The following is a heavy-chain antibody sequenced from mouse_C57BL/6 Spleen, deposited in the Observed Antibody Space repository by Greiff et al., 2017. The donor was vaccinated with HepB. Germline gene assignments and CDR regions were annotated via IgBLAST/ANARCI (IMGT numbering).Heavy chain of an antibody. D-gene: IGHD1-1*01. Sequence: EVQLVESGPGLVKPSQSLSLTCSVTGYSITSGYYWNWIRQFPGNKLEWMGYISYDGSNNYNPSLKNRISITRDTSKNQFFLKLNSVTTEDTATYYCARGSATVVPYYFDYWGQGTTLTVSS. CDR3: ARGSATVVPYYFDY. CDR1: GYSITSGYY. CDR2: ISYDGSN. J-gene: IGHJ2*01. V-gene: IGHV3-6*01.